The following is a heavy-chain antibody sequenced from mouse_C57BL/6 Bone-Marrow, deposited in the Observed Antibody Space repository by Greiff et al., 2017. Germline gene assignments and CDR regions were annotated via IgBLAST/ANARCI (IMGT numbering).Heavy chain of an antibody. Sequence: EVKLMESGGDLVKPGGSLKLSCAASGFTFSSYGMSWVRQTPDKRLEWVATISSGGSYTYYPDSVKGRFTISRDNAKNTLYLQMSSLKSEDTAMYYCARPGDPYYFEYWGQGTTLTVSS. CDR1: GFTFSSYG. CDR3: ARPGDPYYFEY. J-gene: IGHJ2*01. V-gene: IGHV5-6*01. CDR2: ISSGGSYT.